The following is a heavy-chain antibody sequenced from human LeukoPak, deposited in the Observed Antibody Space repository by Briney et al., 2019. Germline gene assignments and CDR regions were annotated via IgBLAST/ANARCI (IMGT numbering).Heavy chain of an antibody. V-gene: IGHV3-15*01. CDR2: IKSITDDGTT. CDR1: GFTFSNAW. CDR3: TTDGVHCSSTSCS. J-gene: IGHJ5*02. Sequence: GGSLRLSCAASGFTFSNAWMSWVRQAPGKGLEWVGRIKSITDDGTTDYAAPVKGRFTISRDDSKNTLYLQMNSLKTEDTAVYYCTTDGVHCSSTSCSWGQGTLVTVSS. D-gene: IGHD2-2*01.